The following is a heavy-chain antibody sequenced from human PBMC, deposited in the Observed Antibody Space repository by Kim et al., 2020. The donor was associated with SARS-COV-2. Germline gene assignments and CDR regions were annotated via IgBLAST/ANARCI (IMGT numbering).Heavy chain of an antibody. D-gene: IGHD3-22*01. Sequence: SETLSLTCAVYGGSFSGYYWSWIRQPPGKGLEWIGEINHSGSTNYNPSLKSRVTISVDTSKNQFSLKLSSVTAADTAVYYCAREEDDSSGYYYFDYWGQGTLVTVSS. CDR2: INHSGST. CDR1: GGSFSGYY. CDR3: AREEDDSSGYYYFDY. J-gene: IGHJ4*02. V-gene: IGHV4-34*01.